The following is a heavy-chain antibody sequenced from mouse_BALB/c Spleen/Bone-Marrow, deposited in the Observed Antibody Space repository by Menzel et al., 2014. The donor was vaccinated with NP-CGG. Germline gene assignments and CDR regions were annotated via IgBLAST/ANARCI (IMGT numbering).Heavy chain of an antibody. CDR2: ISSGSSTI. Sequence: EVKLQESGGGLVQPGGFRKLSCAASGFTFSSFGMHWVRQAPEKGLEWVAYISSGSSTIYYADTVKGRFTISRDNPKNTLFLQMTSLRSEDTAMYYCARSDDGHYDAMDYWGQGTSVTVSS. V-gene: IGHV5-17*02. CDR3: ARSDDGHYDAMDY. CDR1: GFTFSSFG. J-gene: IGHJ4*01. D-gene: IGHD2-3*01.